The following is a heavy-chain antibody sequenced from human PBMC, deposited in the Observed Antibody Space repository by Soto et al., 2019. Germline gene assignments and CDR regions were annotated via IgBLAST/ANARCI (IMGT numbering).Heavy chain of an antibody. D-gene: IGHD5-18*01. Sequence: ASVKVSCKASGGTFGSYAISWVRQAPGQGLEWMGGIIPIFGTANYAQKFQGRVTITADESTSTAYMELSSLRSEDTAVYYCARSEAAMDYFDYWGQGTLVTVSS. CDR3: ARSEAAMDYFDY. J-gene: IGHJ4*02. CDR1: GGTFGSYA. V-gene: IGHV1-69*13. CDR2: IIPIFGTA.